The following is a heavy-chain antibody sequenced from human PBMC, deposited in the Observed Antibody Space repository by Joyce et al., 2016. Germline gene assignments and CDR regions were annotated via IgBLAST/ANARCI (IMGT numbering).Heavy chain of an antibody. J-gene: IGHJ4*02. CDR3: AKILTATYSSGWFLDY. CDR1: GLTLSNYG. V-gene: IGHV3-30*18. Sequence: QVQLVESGGGVVQPGRSLRLSCAASGLTLSNYGVHWVRQAPCKGLEWVAVISYDGIYKYYADSVKGRFTISRDNSKNTVFLEMNSLRTEDTAVYYCAKILTATYSSGWFLDYWGQGTLVTVSS. D-gene: IGHD6-25*01. CDR2: ISYDGIYK.